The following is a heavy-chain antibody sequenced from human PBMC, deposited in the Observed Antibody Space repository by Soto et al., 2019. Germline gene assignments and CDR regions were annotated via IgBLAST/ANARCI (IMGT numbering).Heavy chain of an antibody. CDR3: ARVPHGDYEYYYYYMDV. CDR2: TYYRSKWYN. V-gene: IGHV6-1*01. CDR1: GDSVSSNSAA. J-gene: IGHJ6*03. Sequence: SQTLSLTCAISGDSVSSNSAAWNWIRQSPSRGLEWLGRTYYRSKWYNDYAVSVKSRITINPDTSKNQFSLQLNSVTPEDTAVYYCARVPHGDYEYYYYYMDVWGKGTTVTVSS. D-gene: IGHD4-17*01.